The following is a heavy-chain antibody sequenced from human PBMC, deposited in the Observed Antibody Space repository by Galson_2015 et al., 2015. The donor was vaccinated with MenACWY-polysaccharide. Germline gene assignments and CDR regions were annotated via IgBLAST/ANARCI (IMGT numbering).Heavy chain of an antibody. V-gene: IGHV4-39*02. CDR3: ARAPTPYCSSSSCFNKYAFDI. CDR1: GGSISSRSYH. D-gene: IGHD2-2*01. CDR2: IYYSGNT. J-gene: IGHJ3*02. Sequence: ETLSLTCTVSGGSISSRSYHWGWIRQPPGKGLEWIGIIYYSGNTYYNPSLESRVTMSVDTSQNQSSLKLSSVTAADTALYYCARAPTPYCSSSSCFNKYAFDIWGQGTMVTVSS.